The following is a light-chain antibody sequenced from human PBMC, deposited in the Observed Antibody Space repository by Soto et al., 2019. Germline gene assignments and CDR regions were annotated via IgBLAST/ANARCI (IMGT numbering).Light chain of an antibody. CDR1: QTFSGW. CDR2: KAS. J-gene: IGKJ4*02. CDR3: QQRDSFPRT. Sequence: DIQMTQSPSTLSASVGDRVTITCRASQTFSGWLAWYQQRPGKAPKLLIYKASTLESGVPSRFSGSGSGTEFTLTISSLQPDDFATYYCQQRDSFPRTFGGGTKVEIK. V-gene: IGKV1-5*03.